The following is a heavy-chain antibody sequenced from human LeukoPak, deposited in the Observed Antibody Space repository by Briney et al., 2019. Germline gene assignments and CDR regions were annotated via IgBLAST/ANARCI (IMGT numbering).Heavy chain of an antibody. Sequence: GGSLRLSCVTSGFTFNSYGFYWVRQAPGKGLEWVAVISYDGSNKYYADSVKGRFTISRDNSKNTLYLQMNSLRAEDTAVYYCAKARSSDYVWGSYRYTGFDYWGQGTLVTVSS. V-gene: IGHV3-30*04. CDR3: AKARSSDYVWGSYRYTGFDY. D-gene: IGHD3-16*02. J-gene: IGHJ4*02. CDR2: ISYDGSNK. CDR1: GFTFNSYG.